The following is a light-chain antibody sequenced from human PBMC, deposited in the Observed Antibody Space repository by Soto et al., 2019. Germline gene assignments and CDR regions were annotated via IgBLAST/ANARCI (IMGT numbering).Light chain of an antibody. CDR3: NSYTTNNNV. CDR2: GVS. Sequence: QSLLTQPASVSGSPGQSITISCTGTSSDIGSYNYVSWYQQHPGRAPKLLIYGVSNRPSGVSDRFSGSKSGITASLTISGLQAEDEADYYCNSYTTNNNVFGTGTKVTVL. J-gene: IGLJ1*01. CDR1: SSDIGSYNY. V-gene: IGLV2-14*03.